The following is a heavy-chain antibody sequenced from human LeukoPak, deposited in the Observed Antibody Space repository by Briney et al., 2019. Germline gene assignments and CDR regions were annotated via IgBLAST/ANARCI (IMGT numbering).Heavy chain of an antibody. CDR2: IYHSGST. J-gene: IGHJ3*02. V-gene: IGHV4-38-2*02. Sequence: PSETLSLTCSVSGYSIGSGHYWGWIRQPPGKGLEWIGSIYHSGSTYYNPSLKSRVTISVDTSKNQFSLKLSSVTAADTAVYYCASGGYPDAFDIWGQGTMVTVSS. CDR3: ASGGYPDAFDI. CDR1: GYSIGSGHY. D-gene: IGHD5-18*01.